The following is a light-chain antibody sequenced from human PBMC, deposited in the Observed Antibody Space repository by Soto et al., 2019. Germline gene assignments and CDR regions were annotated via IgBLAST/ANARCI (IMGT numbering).Light chain of an antibody. CDR1: PSITSR. CDR3: QQSYSTPLT. V-gene: IGKV1-39*01. CDR2: AAS. J-gene: IGKJ4*01. Sequence: DIQMTQCPSSMCGSXGDRVTINCRAGPSITSRLNWYQKKEGKAPKVXXWAASSLQGGGPSSFSGSGSATDFTRTISSRQPEDFATYYGQQSYSTPLTFGGGTKVDIK.